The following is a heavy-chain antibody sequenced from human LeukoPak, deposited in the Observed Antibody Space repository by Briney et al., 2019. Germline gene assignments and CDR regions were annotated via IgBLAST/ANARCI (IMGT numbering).Heavy chain of an antibody. V-gene: IGHV1-2*06. CDR1: GYTFSANN. Sequence: ASVKVSCKASGYTFSANNIQWLRQAPGDGVEGMGRINCNCVDTIYALKFQCRVTMTMDTSMSTVYMELRGLRSDDTAVFFCGRTWIEVWTPDFDYWGQGTLVTVSS. D-gene: IGHD3-22*01. J-gene: IGHJ4*02. CDR3: GRTWIEVWTPDFDY. CDR2: INCNCVDT.